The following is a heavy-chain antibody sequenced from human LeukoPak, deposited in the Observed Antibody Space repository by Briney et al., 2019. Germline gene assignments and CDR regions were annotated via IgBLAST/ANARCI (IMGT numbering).Heavy chain of an antibody. Sequence: GASVKVSCKASGYTFTGYYMHWVRQPPGQGLEWMGWINPNSGGTNYAQKFQGRVTMTRDTSISTAYMELSRLRSDDTAVYYCARGGYSKTRYRNWFDPWGQGTLVTVSS. D-gene: IGHD6-13*01. CDR2: INPNSGGT. CDR3: ARGGYSKTRYRNWFDP. V-gene: IGHV1-2*02. J-gene: IGHJ5*02. CDR1: GYTFTGYY.